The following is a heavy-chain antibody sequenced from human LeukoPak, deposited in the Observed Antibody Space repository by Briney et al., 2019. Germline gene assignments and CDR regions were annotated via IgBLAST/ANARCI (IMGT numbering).Heavy chain of an antibody. V-gene: IGHV1-69*05. J-gene: IGHJ4*02. CDR1: GGTFSSYA. CDR2: IIPIFGTA. Sequence: ASVKVSCKASGGTFSSYAISWVRQAPGQGLEWMGRIIPIFGTANYAQTFQGRVTITTDESTSAAYMELSSLRSEDTAVYYCASSVRLDGSTGYWGQGTLVTVSS. CDR3: ASSVRLDGSTGY. D-gene: IGHD5/OR15-5a*01.